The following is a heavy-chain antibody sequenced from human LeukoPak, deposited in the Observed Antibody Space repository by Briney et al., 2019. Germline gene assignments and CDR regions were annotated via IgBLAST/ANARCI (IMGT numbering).Heavy chain of an antibody. J-gene: IGHJ3*02. D-gene: IGHD3-10*01. CDR2: IYYSGST. CDR3: ARPNVLLWFGDGRDAFDI. V-gene: IGHV4-39*07. CDR1: GGSISSSSYY. Sequence: SETLSLTCTVSGGSISSSSYYWGWIRQPPGKGLERIGSIYYSGSTYYNPSLKSRVTISVDTSKNQFSLKLSSVSAADTAVYYCARPNVLLWFGDGRDAFDIWGQGTMVTVSS.